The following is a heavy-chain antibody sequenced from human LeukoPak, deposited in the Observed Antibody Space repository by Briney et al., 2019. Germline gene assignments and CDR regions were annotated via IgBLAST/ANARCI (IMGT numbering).Heavy chain of an antibody. J-gene: IGHJ4*02. D-gene: IGHD3-10*01. Sequence: PGGSLRLSCAASGFTFSSYWMSWVRQAPGKGLEWVANIKQDGSEKYYVDSVKGRFTISRDNSKNTLYLQMNSLRAEDTAVYYCARDQDYYGSGSLYWGQGTLVTVSS. CDR1: GFTFSSYW. CDR2: IKQDGSEK. V-gene: IGHV3-7*01. CDR3: ARDQDYYGSGSLY.